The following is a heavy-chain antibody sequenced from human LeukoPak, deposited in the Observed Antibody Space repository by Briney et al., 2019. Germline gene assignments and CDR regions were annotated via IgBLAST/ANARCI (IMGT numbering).Heavy chain of an antibody. V-gene: IGHV3-11*01. D-gene: IGHD1-26*01. Sequence: PGGSLRLSCAASRFSFNDYYFSSIRQAPGKVLEWVSFINVNGGAMYYGDVVKGRLSMSRDNAKSSLYLEMNSMRVEDTAVYYCARGPRILEGGSYYFDYWGQGSLVTVSS. CDR2: INVNGGAM. J-gene: IGHJ4*02. CDR3: ARGPRILEGGSYYFDY. CDR1: RFSFNDYY.